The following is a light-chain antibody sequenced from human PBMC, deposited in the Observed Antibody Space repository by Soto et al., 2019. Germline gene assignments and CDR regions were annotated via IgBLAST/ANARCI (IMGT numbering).Light chain of an antibody. CDR1: QSISSW. CDR3: QQYNSYWT. J-gene: IGKJ5*01. V-gene: IGKV1-5*01. CDR2: DAS. Sequence: DIQMTQSPSTLSASVEDRVTITCRASQSISSWLAWYQQKPGKAPKLLIYDASSLESGVPSRFSGRGSGTEFTLTISSLQPDDFATYYCQQYNSYWTFGQGTRLEIK.